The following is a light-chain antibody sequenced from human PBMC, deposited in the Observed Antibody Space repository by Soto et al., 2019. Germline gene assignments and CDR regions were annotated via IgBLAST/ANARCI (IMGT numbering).Light chain of an antibody. CDR3: CSYAGDFYV. Sequence: QSVLIQPRPVSGSPGQSVAISCTGTTSDVGGYDYVSWHQQHPGKAPELIIFDVSKRPSGVPDRFSGSKSGNTASLTITGLQAEDEADYFCCSYAGDFYVFGSGTKVTVL. J-gene: IGLJ1*01. V-gene: IGLV2-11*01. CDR1: TSDVGGYDY. CDR2: DVS.